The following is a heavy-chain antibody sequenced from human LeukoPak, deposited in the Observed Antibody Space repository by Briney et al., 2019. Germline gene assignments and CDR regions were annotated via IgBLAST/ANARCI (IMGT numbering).Heavy chain of an antibody. J-gene: IGHJ5*02. V-gene: IGHV4-61*02. D-gene: IGHD3-9*01. CDR3: ARDAPGGLVDILTGDGLWFDP. Sequence: SETLSLTCTVSGDSISSDYYYWSWIRQPAGKGLEWIGRIYTSGSTNYNPSLKSRVTISLDMSKNQFSLKLSSVTAADTAVYYCARDAPGGLVDILTGDGLWFDPRGQGTLVTVSS. CDR2: IYTSGST. CDR1: GDSISSDYYY.